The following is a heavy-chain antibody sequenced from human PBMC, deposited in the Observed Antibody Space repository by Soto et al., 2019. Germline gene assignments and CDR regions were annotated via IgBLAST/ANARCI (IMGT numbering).Heavy chain of an antibody. CDR2: ISYDGSNK. CDR1: GFSFGSYA. J-gene: IGHJ6*02. Sequence: GGSLRLSCAASGFSFGSYALSWVRQAPGKGLEWVAVISYDGSNKYYADSVKGRFTISRDNSKNTLYLQMNSLRAEDTAVYYCASAGPTWYEPHSNPHQGHTYYYYGMDVWGQGTTVTVSS. V-gene: IGHV3-30-3*01. CDR3: ASAGPTWYEPHSNPHQGHTYYYYGMDV. D-gene: IGHD2-15*01.